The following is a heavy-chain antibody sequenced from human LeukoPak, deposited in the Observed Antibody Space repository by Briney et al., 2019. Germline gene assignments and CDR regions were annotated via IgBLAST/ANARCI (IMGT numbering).Heavy chain of an antibody. D-gene: IGHD6-6*01. CDR2: IYYSGST. V-gene: IGHV4-59*08. CDR1: GVSISSYY. J-gene: IGHJ5*02. Sequence: SETLSLTCTVSGVSISSYYWSWIRLPPGKGLEWIGDIYYSGSTKYNPSLKSRVTISVDTSKSLFSLKLRSVTAADRAVYYCARSSRSSAGVWFDPWGQGTLVSVSS. CDR3: ARSSRSSAGVWFDP.